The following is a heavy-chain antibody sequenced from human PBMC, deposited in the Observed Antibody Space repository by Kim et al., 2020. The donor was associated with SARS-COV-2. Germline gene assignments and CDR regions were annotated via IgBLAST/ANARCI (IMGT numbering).Heavy chain of an antibody. D-gene: IGHD2-2*03. CDR1: GFTFIGHA. Sequence: GGSLRLSCTTSGFTFIGHAMSWVRQAPGQGLEWVSSIDGSDGTTYYVDSVKGRFTISGDDAKNTLYLQMRALRADDTATYYCMKGGWGWIWDHWGQGTLVTVSS. V-gene: IGHV3-23*01. CDR3: MKGGWGWIWDH. J-gene: IGHJ4*02. CDR2: IDGSDGTT.